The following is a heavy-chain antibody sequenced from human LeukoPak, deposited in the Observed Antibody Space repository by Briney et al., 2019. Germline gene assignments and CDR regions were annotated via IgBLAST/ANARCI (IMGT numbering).Heavy chain of an antibody. D-gene: IGHD2-2*02. J-gene: IGHJ4*02. Sequence: GGSLRLSCAASGFTFSSYGMHWVRQAPGKGLEWVAVIWYDGSNKYYADSVKGRFTISRDNSKNTLYLQMNSLRAEDTAVYYCARDRRYCSSTSCYTALGYWGQGTLVTVSS. CDR1: GFTFSSYG. CDR2: IWYDGSNK. CDR3: ARDRRYCSSTSCYTALGY. V-gene: IGHV3-33*01.